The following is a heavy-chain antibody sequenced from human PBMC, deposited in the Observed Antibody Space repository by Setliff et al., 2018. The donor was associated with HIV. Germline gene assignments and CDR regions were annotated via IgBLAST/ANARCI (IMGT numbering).Heavy chain of an antibody. V-gene: IGHV4-39*01. Sequence: SETLSLTCTVSGGSITGGNYYWGWIRKPPGKGLEWIGNIHSGRDLYSNPSLTSRLTISVDTSKNQVYLKLRSATAADTAVYHCARPHSGRGGGAWFDSWGQGTLVTV. CDR2: IHSGRDL. CDR1: GGSITGGNYY. J-gene: IGHJ5*01. D-gene: IGHD6-19*01. CDR3: ARPHSGRGGGAWFDS.